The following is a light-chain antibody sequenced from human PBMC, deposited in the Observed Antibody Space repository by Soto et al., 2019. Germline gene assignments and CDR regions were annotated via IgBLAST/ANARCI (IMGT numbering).Light chain of an antibody. J-gene: IGLJ1*01. CDR2: EGS. V-gene: IGLV2-23*01. CDR1: SSDVGSYNL. CDR3: CSYAGSSTFYF. Sequence: QSVLTQPASVSGSPGQSITISCTGTSSDVGSYNLVAWYQQHPGKAPKLMIYEGSKRPSGVSNRFSGSKSGNTASLTISGLQAEDEADYYCCSYAGSSTFYFFGTGTKFTVL.